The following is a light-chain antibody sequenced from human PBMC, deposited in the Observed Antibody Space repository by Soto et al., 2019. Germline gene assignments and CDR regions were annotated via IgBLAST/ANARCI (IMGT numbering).Light chain of an antibody. CDR2: SAS. J-gene: IGKJ3*01. CDR3: QQTYETPLT. V-gene: IGKV1-39*01. Sequence: DIHMTQSPSSLSASVGDRVTITCRASQRISTYLNWYQQKPGQPPKLLIYSASTLQGGVPSRFSGSASGTDFTLTITSLQPEDFATYYCQQTYETPLTFGPGTTVDVK. CDR1: QRISTY.